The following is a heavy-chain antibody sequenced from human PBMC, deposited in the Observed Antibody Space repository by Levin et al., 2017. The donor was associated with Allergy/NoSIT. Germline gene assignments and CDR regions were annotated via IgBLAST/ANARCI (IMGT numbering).Heavy chain of an antibody. CDR3: ARPEHYYGSEFLY. V-gene: IGHV3-21*01. J-gene: IGHJ4*02. CDR1: GFTFSSYS. CDR2: ISSSSSYI. Sequence: GGSLRLSCAASGFTFSSYSMNWVRQAPGKGLEWVSSISSSSSYIYYADSVKGRFTISRDNAKNSLYLQMNSLRAEDTAVYYCARPEHYYGSEFLYWGQGTLVTVSS. D-gene: IGHD3-10*01.